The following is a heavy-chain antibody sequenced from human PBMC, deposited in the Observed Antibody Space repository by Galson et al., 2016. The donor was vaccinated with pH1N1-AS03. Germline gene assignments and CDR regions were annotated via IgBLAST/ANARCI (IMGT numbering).Heavy chain of an antibody. V-gene: IGHV7-4-1*01. Sequence: SVKVSCKASGYTFTSYTMIWVRQAPGQGLECMGWINTNTGNPTYAQGFTGRFASSLDTSVSTAYLQIGSLKAEDTAVYYCARGYMSVSGCWDYWGQGTLVTVSS. CDR1: GYTFTSYT. CDR3: ARGYMSVSGCWDY. CDR2: INTNTGNP. J-gene: IGHJ4*02. D-gene: IGHD6-19*01.